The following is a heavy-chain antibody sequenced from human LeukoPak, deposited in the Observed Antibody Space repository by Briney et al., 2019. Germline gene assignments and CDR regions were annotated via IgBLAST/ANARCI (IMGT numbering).Heavy chain of an antibody. J-gene: IGHJ4*02. V-gene: IGHV4-59*01. CDR2: IYYSGGT. D-gene: IGHD2-15*01. CDR3: ARSPTGGSPFFDY. Sequence: SETLSLTCTVSGGSISTYYWSWIRQPPGKGLEWIGYIYYSGGTNYNPSLKSRLTISVGTSKNQFSLRLSSVTAADTAVYYCARSPTGGSPFFDYRGQGTLVTVSS. CDR1: GGSISTYY.